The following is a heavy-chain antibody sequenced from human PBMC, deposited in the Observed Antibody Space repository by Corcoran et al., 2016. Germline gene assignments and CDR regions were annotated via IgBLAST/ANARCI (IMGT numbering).Heavy chain of an antibody. CDR1: GYTFTSYY. J-gene: IGHJ6*02. V-gene: IGHV1-46*01. CDR3: ARSVHTVTTRGGYYYGMDV. D-gene: IGHD4-17*01. Sequence: QVQLVQSGAEVKKPGASVKVSCKASGYTFTSYYMHWVRQAPGQGLEWMGIINPSGGSTSYAQKFQGRVTMTRDTSTSTVYMEMSSLSSEDRAVYSWARSVHTVTTRGGYYYGMDVCGQVTTVTVSS. CDR2: INPSGGST.